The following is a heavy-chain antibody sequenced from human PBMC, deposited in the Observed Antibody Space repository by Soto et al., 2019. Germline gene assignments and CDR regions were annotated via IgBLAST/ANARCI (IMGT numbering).Heavy chain of an antibody. Sequence: SETLSLTCTVSGGSISSYYWSWIRQPPGKGLEWIGYIYYSGSTNYNPSLKSRVTISVDTSKNQFSLKLSSVTAADTAVYYCARGSPLLHTIFGVVIIPRPNYYYYMDVWGKGTTVTVSS. J-gene: IGHJ6*03. D-gene: IGHD3-3*01. CDR1: GGSISSYY. CDR3: ARGSPLLHTIFGVVIIPRPNYYYYMDV. CDR2: IYYSGST. V-gene: IGHV4-59*08.